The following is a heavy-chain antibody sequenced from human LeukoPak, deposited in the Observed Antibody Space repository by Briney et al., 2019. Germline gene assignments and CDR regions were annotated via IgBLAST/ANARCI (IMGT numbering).Heavy chain of an antibody. CDR3: ARGRRGVMDY. CDR1: GGSFSGYY. D-gene: IGHD2-8*01. J-gene: IGHJ4*02. Sequence: PSETLSLTCAVYGGSFSGYYWSWIRQPPGKGLEWIGEINHSGSTNYNPSLKSRVTISVDTSKNQFSLKLSSVTAADTAVYYCARGRRGVMDYWGQGTLVTVSS. CDR2: INHSGST. V-gene: IGHV4-34*01.